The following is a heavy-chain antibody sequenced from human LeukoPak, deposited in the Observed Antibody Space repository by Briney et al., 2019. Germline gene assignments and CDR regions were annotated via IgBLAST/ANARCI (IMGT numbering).Heavy chain of an antibody. D-gene: IGHD1-26*01. CDR1: GFPFSSYE. CDR3: VRDSLASWELPFDY. J-gene: IGHJ4*02. Sequence: GGSLVLSCPASGFPFSSYEMNWVRPAPGKGLEWVSYISSSGSTIYYADSVKGRFTISRDNAKNSLYLQMNSLRAEDTAGYYCVRDSLASWELPFDYWGEGTLVTVSS. CDR2: ISSSGSTI. V-gene: IGHV3-48*03.